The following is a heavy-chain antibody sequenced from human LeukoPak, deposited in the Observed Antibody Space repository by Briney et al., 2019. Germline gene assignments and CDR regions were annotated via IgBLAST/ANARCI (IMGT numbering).Heavy chain of an antibody. D-gene: IGHD6-19*01. J-gene: IGHJ4*02. Sequence: GGSLRLSCAASGFTFSSYWMSWVRQAPGEGLEWVSAISGSGGSTYYADSVKGRFTISRDNSKNTLYLQMNSLRAEDTAVYYCARGHSGWYDYWGQGTLVTVSS. V-gene: IGHV3-23*01. CDR3: ARGHSGWYDY. CDR1: GFTFSSYW. CDR2: ISGSGGST.